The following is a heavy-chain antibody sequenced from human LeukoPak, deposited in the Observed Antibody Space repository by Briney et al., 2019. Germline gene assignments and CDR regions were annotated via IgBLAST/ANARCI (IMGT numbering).Heavy chain of an antibody. CDR1: GGFISNTDYY. V-gene: IGHV4-39*01. CDR2: IYYSGSP. CDR3: ATQGSSSWYQGFDY. D-gene: IGHD6-13*01. Sequence: KTSETLSLTCAVSGGFISNTDYYWGWIRQTPGKGLEWIGSIYYSGSPYYNPSLKSRVTISVDTSKNQFSLKFTSVTAADTAVYYCATQGSSSWYQGFDYWGQGSLVTV. J-gene: IGHJ4*02.